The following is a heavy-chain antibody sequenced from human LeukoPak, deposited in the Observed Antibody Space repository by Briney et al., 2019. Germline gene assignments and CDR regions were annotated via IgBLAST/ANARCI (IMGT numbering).Heavy chain of an antibody. V-gene: IGHV4-39*01. CDR2: IYYSGNT. D-gene: IGHD4-17*01. J-gene: IGHJ4*02. Sequence: KPSETLSLTCTVSGGSISSSSYYWGWIRQPPGKGLEWIGSIYYSGNTYYNPSLKSRVTISVDTSKYQFSLKLNSVTAADTAVYYCARHATVTSFTFAYWGQGTLVTVSS. CDR3: ARHATVTSFTFAY. CDR1: GGSISSSSYY.